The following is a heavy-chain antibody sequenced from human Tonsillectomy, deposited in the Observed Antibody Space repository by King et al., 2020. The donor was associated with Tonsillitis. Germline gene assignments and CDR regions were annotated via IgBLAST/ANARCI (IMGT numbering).Heavy chain of an antibody. CDR1: GFTLSNYW. Sequence: VQLVESGGGLVQPGGSLRLSCAASGFTLSNYWMSWVRQAPGKGLEWVANIKKDGSVKHYVDSVKGRFTVSRDNANSSLYLQMDSLGADDTAVYFCVIDMNPYAGGSYFDAFDIWGQGTMVTVSS. CDR2: IKKDGSVK. D-gene: IGHD3-3*01. V-gene: IGHV3-7*03. CDR3: VIDMNPYAGGSYFDAFDI. J-gene: IGHJ3*02.